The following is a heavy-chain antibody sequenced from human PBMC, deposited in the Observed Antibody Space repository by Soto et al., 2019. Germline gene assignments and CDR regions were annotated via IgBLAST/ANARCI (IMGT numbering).Heavy chain of an antibody. CDR3: ARPLKFFLAGDGFDI. Sequence: RASVKVSCKASGYTFTDYYVHWVRQAPGQGLEWVGWINPNSGGANYPLKFRGRITMTRDTSISTAYLELSRLRSDDTATYFCARPLKFFLAGDGFDICGQGTMVTVSS. D-gene: IGHD3-3*01. V-gene: IGHV1-2*02. J-gene: IGHJ3*02. CDR2: INPNSGGA. CDR1: GYTFTDYY.